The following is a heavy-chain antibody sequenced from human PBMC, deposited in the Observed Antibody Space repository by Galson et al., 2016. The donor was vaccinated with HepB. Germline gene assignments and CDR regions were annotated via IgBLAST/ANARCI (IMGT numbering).Heavy chain of an antibody. CDR2: IWFDGSKK. CDR3: VRDLVSVRMTGVAPYYYGMDV. Sequence: APGKGLEWVAGIWFDGSKKYYVVSVQGRFTISRDNSKNTVYLQMSSLRAEDTAVYFCVRDLVSVRMTGVAPYYYGMDVWGQGTTVTVSS. V-gene: IGHV3-33*01. D-gene: IGHD3-22*01. J-gene: IGHJ6*02.